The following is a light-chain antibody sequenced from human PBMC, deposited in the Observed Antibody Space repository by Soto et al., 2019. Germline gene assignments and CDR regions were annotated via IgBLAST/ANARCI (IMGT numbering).Light chain of an antibody. CDR3: QAWDSSLWV. CDR1: KLGDKY. J-gene: IGLJ3*02. V-gene: IGLV3-1*01. CDR2: QDS. Sequence: SYELTQPPSVSVSPGQTASITCSGDKLGDKYACWYHQKPGQSPVLVIYQDSKRPSGIPERFSGSNSGNTATLTISGTQAMDEADYYCQAWDSSLWVFGGGTKLTVL.